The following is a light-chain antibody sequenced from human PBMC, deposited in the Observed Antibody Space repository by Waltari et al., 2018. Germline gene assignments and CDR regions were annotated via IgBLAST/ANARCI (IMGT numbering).Light chain of an antibody. Sequence: QAGLTQPPSVSKGLRQTTTLTCTGNTNNVGNQGAAWLQQRQGRPPKLLSYRNNNRPSGVSERFSASRSGNTASLTITGLQPEDEADYYCSAWDISLNAHVFGAGTKLTVL. CDR2: RNN. V-gene: IGLV10-54*04. CDR1: TNNVGNQG. CDR3: SAWDISLNAHV. J-gene: IGLJ1*01.